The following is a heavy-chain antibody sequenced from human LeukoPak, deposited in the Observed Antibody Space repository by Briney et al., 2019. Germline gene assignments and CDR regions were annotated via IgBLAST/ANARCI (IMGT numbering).Heavy chain of an antibody. D-gene: IGHD2-15*01. Sequence: GGSLRLSCAASGFTFSHFWMSWVRQAPGKWREWVAYIKKTGSETYYVDSVKGRFTSTRDNTRNSPFLQMYSLRAEDTAVYFCAREDGYCSGGNCYSYFDSWGQGTLVTVSS. J-gene: IGHJ4*02. V-gene: IGHV3-7*01. CDR1: GFTFSHFW. CDR3: AREDGYCSGGNCYSYFDS. CDR2: IKKTGSET.